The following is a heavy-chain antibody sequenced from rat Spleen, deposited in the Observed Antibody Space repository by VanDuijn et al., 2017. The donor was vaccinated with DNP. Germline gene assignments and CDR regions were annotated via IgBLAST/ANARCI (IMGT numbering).Heavy chain of an antibody. D-gene: IGHD4-3*01. CDR1: GFTFSDYY. CDR2: ISYAGGST. V-gene: IGHV5-20*01. Sequence: EVQLVESGGGLVQPGRSLKLSCAASGFTFSDYYMAWVRQAPTKGLALVAYISYAGGSTYYPDSVKGRFTISRDNAKNTLYLQMNSLRSEDTATYYCAKDSGYFDYWGQGVMVTVSS. CDR3: AKDSGYFDY. J-gene: IGHJ2*01.